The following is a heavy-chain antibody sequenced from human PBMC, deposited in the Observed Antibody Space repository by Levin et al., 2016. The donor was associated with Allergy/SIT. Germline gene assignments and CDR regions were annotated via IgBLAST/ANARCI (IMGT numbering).Heavy chain of an antibody. V-gene: IGHV1-18*01. J-gene: IGHJ5*02. Sequence: WVRQAPGQGLEWMGWSSVYNRNTNYAQKFQGRVTMTTDSPTSTAYMELRSLRSDDTAVYYCARDQGIAAAGNWFDPWGQGTLVTVSS. D-gene: IGHD6-13*01. CDR2: SSVYNRNT. CDR3: ARDQGIAAAGNWFDP.